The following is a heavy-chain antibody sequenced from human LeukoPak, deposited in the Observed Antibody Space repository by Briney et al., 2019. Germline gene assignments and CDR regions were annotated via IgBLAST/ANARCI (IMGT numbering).Heavy chain of an antibody. CDR1: GFTFGDYA. D-gene: IGHD1-26*01. J-gene: IGHJ6*03. Sequence: GGSLRLSCTASGFTFGDYAMSWFRQAPGKGLEWVGFIRSKAYGGTTEYAASVKGRFTISRDDSKSIAYLQMNSLKTEDTAVYYCTREVDGSYYYYYYYMDVWGKGTMVTVSS. CDR2: IRSKAYGGTT. V-gene: IGHV3-49*03. CDR3: TREVDGSYYYYYYYMDV.